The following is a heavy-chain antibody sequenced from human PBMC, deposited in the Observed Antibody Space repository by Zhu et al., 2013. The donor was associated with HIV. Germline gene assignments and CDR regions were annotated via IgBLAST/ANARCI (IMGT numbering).Heavy chain of an antibody. CDR1: GGTFSSYA. CDR3: AREKTYYYDSSGYYPDAFDI. Sequence: QVRLVQSGAEVKKPGSSVKVSCKASGGTFSSYAISWVRQAPGQGLEWMGGIIPIFGTANYAQKFQGRVTITADESTSTAYMELSSLRSEDTAVYYCAREKTYYYDSSGYYPDAFDIWGQGTMVTVSS. V-gene: IGHV1-69*01. D-gene: IGHD3-22*01. CDR2: IIPIFGTA. J-gene: IGHJ3*02.